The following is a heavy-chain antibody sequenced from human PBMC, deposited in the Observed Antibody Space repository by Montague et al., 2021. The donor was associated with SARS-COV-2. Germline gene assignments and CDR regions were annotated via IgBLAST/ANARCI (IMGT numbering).Heavy chain of an antibody. CDR2: IYYSGST. D-gene: IGHD5-18*01. CDR3: ARQLWLRGAFDI. CDR1: GTSFSGYY. V-gene: IGHV4-59*08. Sequence: SETLSLTCAVHGTSFSGYYWNWIRQPPGKGLEWIGYIYYSGSTNYNPSLKSRVTISVDTSKNQFSLKLSSVTAADTAVYYCARQLWLRGAFDIWGQGTMVTVSS. J-gene: IGHJ3*02.